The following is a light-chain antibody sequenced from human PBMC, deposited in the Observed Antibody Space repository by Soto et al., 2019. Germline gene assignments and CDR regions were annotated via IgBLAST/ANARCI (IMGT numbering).Light chain of an antibody. V-gene: IGKV2-30*01. Sequence: DVVMTQSPLSLPVTLGQPASISCRSSQSLVYSDGNIYLNWFHQRPGQSPRRLIYEVSKRDSGVPDRFSGSGSCTDCTLKISRVEAEDVGVYSCMQATHGRACGQGTKVDIK. CDR3: MQATHGRA. J-gene: IGKJ1*01. CDR1: QSLVYSDGNIY. CDR2: EVS.